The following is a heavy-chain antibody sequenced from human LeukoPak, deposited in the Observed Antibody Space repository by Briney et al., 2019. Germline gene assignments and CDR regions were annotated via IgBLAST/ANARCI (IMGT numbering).Heavy chain of an antibody. D-gene: IGHD6-6*01. Sequence: GGSLRLSCAASGFTFTNAWMYWVRQAPGKGLEWVGRIKSKTDGGTSDYAAPVTGRFTISRDDSKSTLYLQMNSLRAEDTAVYYCARDGKTEIVSESYSSSPKYYYYYYMDVWGKGTTVTVSS. CDR2: IKSKTDGGTS. CDR1: GFTFTNAW. J-gene: IGHJ6*03. CDR3: ARDGKTEIVSESYSSSPKYYYYYYMDV. V-gene: IGHV3-15*01.